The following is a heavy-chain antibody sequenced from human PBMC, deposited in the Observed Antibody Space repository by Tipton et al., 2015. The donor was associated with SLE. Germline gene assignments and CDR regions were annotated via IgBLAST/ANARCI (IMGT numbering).Heavy chain of an antibody. D-gene: IGHD4-23*01. CDR2: IYYTGKT. CDR1: GGSINSPSHY. CDR3: ARRLEVGKPYFDS. J-gene: IGHJ4*02. V-gene: IGHV4-39*07. Sequence: TLSLTCTVSGGSINSPSHYWGWVRQPPGRGLEWIATIYYTGKTYYTSSLKSRVTISIDTSKSQFSLSLTSATAADTAVYYCARRLEVGKPYFDSWGQGTLVTVSS.